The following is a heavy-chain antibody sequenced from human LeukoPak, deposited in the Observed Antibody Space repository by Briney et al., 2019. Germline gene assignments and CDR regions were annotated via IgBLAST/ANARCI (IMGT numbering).Heavy chain of an antibody. CDR1: GFTFSSYA. CDR2: ISYDGSNK. Sequence: GGSLRLSCAASGFTFSSYAMHWVRQAPGKGLGWVAVISYDGSNKYYADFVKGRFTISRDNSKNTLYLQMNSLRAEYTAVYYCARDGVVAVAGTNSHYYYYYYMDVWGKGTTVTVSS. J-gene: IGHJ6*03. D-gene: IGHD6-19*01. V-gene: IGHV3-30*04. CDR3: ARDGVVAVAGTNSHYYYYYYMDV.